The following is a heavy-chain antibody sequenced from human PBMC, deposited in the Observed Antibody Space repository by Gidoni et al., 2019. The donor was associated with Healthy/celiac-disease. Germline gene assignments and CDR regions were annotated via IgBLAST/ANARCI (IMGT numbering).Heavy chain of an antibody. J-gene: IGHJ3*02. CDR2: IYYSGST. CDR3: ARGQLELLWFGELLLQGAFDI. CDR1: GGSISSGGYY. D-gene: IGHD3-10*01. Sequence: QVQLQESGPGLVKPSQTLSLTCTVSGGSISSGGYYWSWIRQHPGKGLEWIGYIYYSGSTYYNPSLKSRVTISVDTSKNQFSLKLSSVTAADTAVYYCARGQLELLWFGELLLQGAFDIWGQGTMVTVSS. V-gene: IGHV4-31*03.